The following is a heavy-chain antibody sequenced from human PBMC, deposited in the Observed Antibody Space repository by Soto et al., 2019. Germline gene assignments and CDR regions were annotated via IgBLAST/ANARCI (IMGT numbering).Heavy chain of an antibody. CDR2: IYYSGST. CDR1: GGSISSYY. Sequence: SETLSLTCTVSGGSISSYYWSWIRQPPGKGLEWIGYIYYSGSTNYNPSLKSRVTISVDTSKNQFSLKLSSVTAADTAVYYCARGGGCRSTSCYEAYYYYMDVWGKGTTVPVSS. V-gene: IGHV4-59*01. D-gene: IGHD2-2*01. CDR3: ARGGGCRSTSCYEAYYYYMDV. J-gene: IGHJ6*03.